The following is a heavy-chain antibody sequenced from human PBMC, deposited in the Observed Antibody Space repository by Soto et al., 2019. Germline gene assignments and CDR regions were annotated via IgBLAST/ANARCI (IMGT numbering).Heavy chain of an antibody. CDR3: AREVGYCTDGVCHEIYGMYV. D-gene: IGHD2-8*01. CDR1: GGTFNTYG. V-gene: IGHV1-69*06. CDR2: IIPMFGTT. Sequence: VKVSFKASGGTFNTYGISWVRQAPGQGLEWMGGIIPMFGTTNYAQKFQGRVTITADISTYTAYMELSSLRSEDTAVYYCAREVGYCTDGVCHEIYGMYVWGQGTTVTVSS. J-gene: IGHJ6*02.